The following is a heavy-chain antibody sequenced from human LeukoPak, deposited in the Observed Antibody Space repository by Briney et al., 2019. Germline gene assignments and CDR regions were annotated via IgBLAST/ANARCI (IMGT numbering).Heavy chain of an antibody. V-gene: IGHV3-33*01. D-gene: IGHD6-19*01. CDR1: GFTFSSYG. J-gene: IGHJ4*02. CDR3: ARDRTIAVAVGFDY. Sequence: GGSLRLSCAASGFTFSSYGMHWVRQAPGKGLEWAAVIWYDGSNKYYADSVKGRFTISRDNSKNTLYLQMNSLRAEDTAVYYCARDRTIAVAVGFDYWGQGTLVTVSS. CDR2: IWYDGSNK.